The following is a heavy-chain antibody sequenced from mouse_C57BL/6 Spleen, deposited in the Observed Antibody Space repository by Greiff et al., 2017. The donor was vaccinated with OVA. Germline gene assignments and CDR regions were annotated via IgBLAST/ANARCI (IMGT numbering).Heavy chain of an antibody. V-gene: IGHV1-55*01. Sequence: QVQLQQPGAELVEPGASVKMSCKASGYTFTSYWITWVKQRPGQGLEWIGDIYPGSGSTNYNEKFKSKATLTVDTSSSTAYMQLSSLTSEDSAVYYCARPLYDGYYVGAMDYWGQGTSVTVSS. J-gene: IGHJ4*01. CDR2: IYPGSGST. CDR1: GYTFTSYW. D-gene: IGHD2-3*01. CDR3: ARPLYDGYYVGAMDY.